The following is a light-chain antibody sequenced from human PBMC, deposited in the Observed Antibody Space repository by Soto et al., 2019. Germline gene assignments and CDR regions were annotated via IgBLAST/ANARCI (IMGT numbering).Light chain of an antibody. J-gene: IGLJ1*01. CDR1: SSDVVGYDY. Sequence: QSVLTQPPSASGSPGQSVTISCTETSSDVVGYDYVSWYQQHPGKAPKLMTYEVPKRPSGVPDRFSGSKSGNTASLTVFGRQAEDEADYSCSSDAGSNNFVCGTGTKVTVL. CDR2: EVP. V-gene: IGLV2-8*01. CDR3: SSDAGSNNFV.